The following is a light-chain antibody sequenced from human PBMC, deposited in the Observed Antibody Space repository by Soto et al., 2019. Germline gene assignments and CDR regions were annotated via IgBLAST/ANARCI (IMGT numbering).Light chain of an antibody. CDR1: QVISNY. J-gene: IGKJ1*01. Sequence: DIQMTQSPSSLSASVGDRVTITCRASQVISNYLAWYQQKPGKVPKLLIYAASTLQSGVPFRFSGSGSGTDFNLTTSSLQPEDVATYYCQKYNSAPWTFGQGTKVEI. CDR3: QKYNSAPWT. V-gene: IGKV1-27*01. CDR2: AAS.